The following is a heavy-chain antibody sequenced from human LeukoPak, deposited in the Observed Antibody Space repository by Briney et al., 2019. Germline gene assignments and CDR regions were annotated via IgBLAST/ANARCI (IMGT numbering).Heavy chain of an antibody. Sequence: SETLSLTCTVSGGSISSGDSSRSWIRQPPGKGLEWIGYIYSSGDTYYNPSLKSRVTISVDTSKNQFSLKLSSVTAADTAVYYCARSAVDFWSGYYYYFDYWGQGTLVTVSS. V-gene: IGHV4-30-4*01. D-gene: IGHD3-3*01. J-gene: IGHJ4*02. CDR2: IYSSGDT. CDR3: ARSAVDFWSGYYYYFDY. CDR1: GGSISSGDSS.